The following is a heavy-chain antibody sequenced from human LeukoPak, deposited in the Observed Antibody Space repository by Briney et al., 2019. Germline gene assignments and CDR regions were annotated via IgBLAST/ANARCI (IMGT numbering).Heavy chain of an antibody. D-gene: IGHD6-13*01. CDR1: GYTFTSHG. CDR2: ISAYNGNT. Sequence: ASVKVSCKASGYTFTSHGISWVRQAPGQGLEWMGWISAYNGNTNYAQKLQGRVTMTTDTSTSTAYMELRSLRSDDTAVYYCARVAARYSSSWYIYWGQGTLVTVSS. V-gene: IGHV1-18*01. CDR3: ARVAARYSSSWYIY. J-gene: IGHJ4*02.